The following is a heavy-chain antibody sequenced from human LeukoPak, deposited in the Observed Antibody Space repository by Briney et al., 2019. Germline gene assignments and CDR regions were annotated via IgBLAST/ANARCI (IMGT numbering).Heavy chain of an antibody. CDR2: MFPILGIA. J-gene: IGHJ5*02. CDR3: ARDPGADCSSTSCYTRFVNWFDL. V-gene: IGHV1-69*04. D-gene: IGHD2-2*02. CDR1: VGTFRHYV. Sequence: SVTVSYKASVGTFRHYVISGVRQAPGQGRAWVGRMFPILGIANYAQKFQRRVTITADKSTSTAYRELSSLGSEDTAVYYCARDPGADCSSTSCYTRFVNWFDLWGQGTLVTVSS.